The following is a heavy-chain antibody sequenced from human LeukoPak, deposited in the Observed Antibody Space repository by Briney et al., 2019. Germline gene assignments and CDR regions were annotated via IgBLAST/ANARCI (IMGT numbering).Heavy chain of an antibody. CDR1: GYTFTGYY. Sequence: ASVKVSCKASGYTFTGYYMHWVRQAPGKGLEGRGWINPNSGGTNYAQKFQGRVTMTRDTSISTAYMELSRLRSDDTAVYYCARVSGYGSGSYYVPKGMDVWGQGTTVTVSS. D-gene: IGHD3-10*01. J-gene: IGHJ6*02. CDR3: ARVSGYGSGSYYVPKGMDV. V-gene: IGHV1-2*02. CDR2: INPNSGGT.